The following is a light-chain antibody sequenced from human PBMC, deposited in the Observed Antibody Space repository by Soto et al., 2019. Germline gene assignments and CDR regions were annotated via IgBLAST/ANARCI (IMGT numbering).Light chain of an antibody. Sequence: IQLTQSPSSLSASIGDRVTITCRASQGISSFLAWYQQKPGKAPKLLIYAASTLQSGIPSRFSGSGSGTDFTLTISCLPPEDLATYCCQQLNSDSYPITFGQGTPLEIK. V-gene: IGKV1-9*01. CDR3: QQLNSDSYPIT. J-gene: IGKJ5*01. CDR2: AAS. CDR1: QGISSF.